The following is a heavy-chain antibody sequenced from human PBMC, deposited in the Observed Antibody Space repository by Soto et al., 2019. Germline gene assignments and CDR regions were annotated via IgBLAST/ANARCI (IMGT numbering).Heavy chain of an antibody. Sequence: KTSETLSLTCTVSGGSISSYYWSWIRQPPGKGLEWIGYIYYSGSTNYNPSLKSRVTISVDTSKNQFSLKLSSVTAADTAVYYWAGDPRIAEAGKGWWFDPWGQGTLVTVSS. CDR1: GGSISSYY. D-gene: IGHD6-13*01. CDR2: IYYSGST. V-gene: IGHV4-59*01. CDR3: AGDPRIAEAGKGWWFDP. J-gene: IGHJ5*02.